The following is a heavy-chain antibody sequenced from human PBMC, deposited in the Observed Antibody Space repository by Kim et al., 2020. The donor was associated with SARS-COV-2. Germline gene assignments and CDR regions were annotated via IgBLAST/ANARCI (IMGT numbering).Heavy chain of an antibody. CDR2: INPKSGDT. CDR3: ASSTLPTGLG. J-gene: IGHJ4*02. D-gene: IGHD3-16*01. V-gene: IGHV1-2*06. CDR1: GYRFTDYY. Sequence: ASVKVSCKASGYRFTDYYIHWVRQAPGQGLEWMGRINPKSGDTNYAERFQGRVTMTRDTSISTAYMEVNSLRPDDTAVYYCASSTLPTGLGWGQGTLVIV.